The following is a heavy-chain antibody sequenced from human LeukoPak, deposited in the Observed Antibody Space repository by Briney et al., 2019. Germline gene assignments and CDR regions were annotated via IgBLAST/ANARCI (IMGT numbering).Heavy chain of an antibody. CDR2: IWPRDSST. V-gene: IGHV5-51*03. Sequence: PGESLKISCKGSGYSFTNYWIGWARQMPGQGLEWMGIIWPRDSSTRYSPSFEGQVTMSADKSISAAYLQWSSLKASDTAIYYCARVGISASGTFDYWGQGILVTVSS. CDR3: ARVGISASGTFDY. J-gene: IGHJ4*02. D-gene: IGHD6-13*01. CDR1: GYSFTNYW.